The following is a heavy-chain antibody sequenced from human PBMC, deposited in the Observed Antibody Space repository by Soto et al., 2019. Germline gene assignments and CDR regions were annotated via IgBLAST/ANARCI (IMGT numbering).Heavy chain of an antibody. Sequence: ASVKVSCKASGDTFTANYIHWVRQAPGQGFEWMGWINPKSGGTKYPQKFQGRVTMTRDTSLSTVYMTLTRLTSEDTAVYYCARDLPNGAGSAGFDYWGQGTLVTVSS. J-gene: IGHJ4*02. CDR2: INPKSGGT. CDR3: ARDLPNGAGSAGFDY. V-gene: IGHV1-2*02. CDR1: GDTFTANY. D-gene: IGHD1-26*01.